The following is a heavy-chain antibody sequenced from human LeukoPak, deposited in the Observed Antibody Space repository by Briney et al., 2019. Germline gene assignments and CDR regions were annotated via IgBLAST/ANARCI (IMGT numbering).Heavy chain of an antibody. J-gene: IGHJ4*02. CDR3: ARVDYGLSYFDY. CDR2: IYSGGST. V-gene: IGHV3-66*02. Sequence: GGSLRLSWSASGFTVSSNYMSWVRQAPGKGLEWVSVIYSGGSTYYADSVKGRFTISRDNSKNTLYLQMNSLRAEDTAVYYCARVDYGLSYFDYWGQGTLVTVSS. CDR1: GFTVSSNY. D-gene: IGHD3-16*01.